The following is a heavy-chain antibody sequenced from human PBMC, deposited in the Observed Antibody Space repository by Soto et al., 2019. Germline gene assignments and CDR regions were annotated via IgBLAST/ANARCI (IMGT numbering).Heavy chain of an antibody. V-gene: IGHV3-74*01. J-gene: IGHJ6*03. CDR2: INSDGSST. D-gene: IGHD4-4*01. Sequence: GGSLRLSCAASGFTFSSYWMHWVRQAPGKGLVWVSRINSDGSSTSYADSVKGRFTISRDNAKNTLYLQMNSLRAEDTAVYYCARVVATVSHYYYYYYYMDVWGKGTTVTVSS. CDR1: GFTFSSYW. CDR3: ARVVATVSHYYYYYYYMDV.